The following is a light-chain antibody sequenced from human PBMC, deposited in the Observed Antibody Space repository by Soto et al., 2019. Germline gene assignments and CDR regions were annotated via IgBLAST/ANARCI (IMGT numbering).Light chain of an antibody. J-gene: IGLJ3*02. V-gene: IGLV2-14*01. Sequence: ALTQPASVSGSPGQSITISCTGTSSDVGGYNYVSWYQQHPGKAPKLLIYEVTNRPSGVSNRFSGSKSGDTASLTISGLQAEDEADYYCSSFTATTARDARVFGGGTKLTVL. CDR2: EVT. CDR3: SSFTATTARDARV. CDR1: SSDVGGYNY.